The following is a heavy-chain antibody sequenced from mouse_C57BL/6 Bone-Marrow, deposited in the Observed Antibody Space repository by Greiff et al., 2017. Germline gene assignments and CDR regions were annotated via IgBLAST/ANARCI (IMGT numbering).Heavy chain of an antibody. D-gene: IGHD5-1*01. CDR1: GYAFSSSW. J-gene: IGHJ4*01. V-gene: IGHV1-82*01. CDR2: IYPGCGDT. CDR3: EGGGTYWAIDY. Sequence: VQLQQSGPELVKPGASVKISCKASGYAFSSSWMNWVKQRHGKGLEWIGRIYPGCGDTTYNGKFKGKATLTADKSSSPAYMQLSSLTSEDSAVYYCEGGGTYWAIDYWGQGTTVTVSS.